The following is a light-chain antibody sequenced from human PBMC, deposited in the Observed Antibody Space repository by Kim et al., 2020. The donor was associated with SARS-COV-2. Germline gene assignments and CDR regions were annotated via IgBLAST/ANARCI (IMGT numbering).Light chain of an antibody. CDR2: KAS. Sequence: DIQMTQSPSTLSASVGDRVTITCRASQSISSWLAWYQQKPGKAPKLLIYKASSLESGVPSRFSGSGSGTEFTLTISSLQPDDFATYHCQQYNSYSRGTFGQGTKVDIK. J-gene: IGKJ1*01. V-gene: IGKV1-5*03. CDR1: QSISSW. CDR3: QQYNSYSRGT.